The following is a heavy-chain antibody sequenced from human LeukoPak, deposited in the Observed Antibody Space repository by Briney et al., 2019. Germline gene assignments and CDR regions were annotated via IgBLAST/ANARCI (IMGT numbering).Heavy chain of an antibody. D-gene: IGHD3-22*01. V-gene: IGHV1-69*13. Sequence: PKASVKVSCKASGYIFTSYGISWVRQAPGQGLEWMGGIIPIFGTANYAQKFQGRVTITADESTSTAYMELSSLRSEDTAVYYCASGYYYDSSGYYFMDYWGQGTLVTVSS. CDR3: ASGYYYDSSGYYFMDY. J-gene: IGHJ4*02. CDR1: GYIFTSYG. CDR2: IIPIFGTA.